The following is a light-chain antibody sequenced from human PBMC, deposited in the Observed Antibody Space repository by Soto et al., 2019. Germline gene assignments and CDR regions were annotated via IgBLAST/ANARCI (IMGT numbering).Light chain of an antibody. Sequence: QSALTQPPSASGSPGQSVTISCTGTSSDVGGYNYVSWYQQHPGKAPKLMIYEVSKRPSGAADRFSGSKSGNTASLTVSGLQAEDEADYYCISYAGSNLLYVFGTGTQLTVL. J-gene: IGLJ1*01. CDR3: ISYAGSNLLYV. V-gene: IGLV2-8*01. CDR2: EVS. CDR1: SSDVGGYNY.